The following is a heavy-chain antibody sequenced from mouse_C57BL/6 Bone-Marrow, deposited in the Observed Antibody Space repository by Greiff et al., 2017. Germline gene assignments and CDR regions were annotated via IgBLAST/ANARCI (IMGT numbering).Heavy chain of an antibody. D-gene: IGHD2-1*01. J-gene: IGHJ2*01. Sequence: QVQLQQPGAELVKPGASVKMSCKASGYTFTSYWITWVKQRPGQGLEWIGDIFPGSGSPNYNGKFKSKATLTVDTSSSTAYMQLSSLTSEDSAVYYCARGGNYVTYGGQDTTLTGSS. CDR3: ARGGNYVTY. V-gene: IGHV1-55*01. CDR1: GYTFTSYW. CDR2: IFPGSGSP.